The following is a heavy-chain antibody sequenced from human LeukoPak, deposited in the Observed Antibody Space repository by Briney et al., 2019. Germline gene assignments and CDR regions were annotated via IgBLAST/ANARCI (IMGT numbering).Heavy chain of an antibody. D-gene: IGHD3-10*01. CDR2: ISWNSGSI. Sequence: GGSLRLSCAASGFTFDDYAMRWVRQAPGKGLEWVSGISWNSGSIGYADSVKGRFTISRDNAENSLYLQMNSLRAEDTALYYCAKSDLWFGELLGYWGQGTLVTVSS. J-gene: IGHJ4*02. V-gene: IGHV3-9*01. CDR1: GFTFDDYA. CDR3: AKSDLWFGELLGY.